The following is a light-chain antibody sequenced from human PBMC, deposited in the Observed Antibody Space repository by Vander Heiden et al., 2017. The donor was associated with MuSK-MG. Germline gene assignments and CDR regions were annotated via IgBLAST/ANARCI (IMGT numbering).Light chain of an antibody. CDR3: YSPANSSNPHLV. CDR1: SLRRYY. V-gene: IGLV3-19*01. J-gene: IGLJ2*01. CDR2: GKN. Sequence: SSELTQDPAVSVALGQTVRITWQGDSLRRYYASWYQQKPGQAAVIVIYGKNNLPSGIPYRFACSISGNTASSTTTGAQAEDEADDYCYSPANSSNPHLVFGGGTKLTVL.